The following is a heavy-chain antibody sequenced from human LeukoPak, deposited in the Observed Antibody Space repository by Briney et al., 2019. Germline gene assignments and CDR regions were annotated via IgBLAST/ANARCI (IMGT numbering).Heavy chain of an antibody. J-gene: IGHJ5*02. D-gene: IGHD6-13*01. Sequence: SETLSLTCTVSGYSISSGYYWGWIRQPPGKGLEWIGEINHSGSTNYNPSLKSRVTISVDTSKNQFSLKLSSVTAADTAVYYCARRAGYSSSWYRFGWFDPWGQGTLVTVSS. CDR1: GYSISSGYY. CDR3: ARRAGYSSSWYRFGWFDP. V-gene: IGHV4-38-2*02. CDR2: INHSGST.